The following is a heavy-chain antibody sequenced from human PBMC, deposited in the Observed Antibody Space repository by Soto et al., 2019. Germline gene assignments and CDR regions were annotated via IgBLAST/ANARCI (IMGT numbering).Heavy chain of an antibody. CDR2: IGIGSSTK. J-gene: IGHJ3*01. CDR1: GFTFRNYG. Sequence: GGSLRLSCAASGFTFRNYGMNWVRQAPGKGLEWVSYIGIGSSTKYYADSVKGRFTISRENAKNSLYLQMNSLRAEDTAVYYCARDQLYYNDISGRPLNAFDVWGQGTMVTVSS. CDR3: ARDQLYYNDISGRPLNAFDV. V-gene: IGHV3-48*01. D-gene: IGHD3-22*01.